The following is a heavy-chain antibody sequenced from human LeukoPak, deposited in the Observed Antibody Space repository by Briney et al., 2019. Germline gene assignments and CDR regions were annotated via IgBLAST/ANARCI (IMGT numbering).Heavy chain of an antibody. D-gene: IGHD3-3*01. V-gene: IGHV4-59*01. Sequence: PSETLSLTCTVSGGSISSYYWSWIRQPPGKGLEWIGYIYCSGSTNYNPSLKSRVTISVYTSKNPFSLELSSVAAGETGVYFFSREVNGLGYWGQGTLVTVSS. CDR3: SREVNGLGY. J-gene: IGHJ4*02. CDR1: GGSISSYY. CDR2: IYCSGST.